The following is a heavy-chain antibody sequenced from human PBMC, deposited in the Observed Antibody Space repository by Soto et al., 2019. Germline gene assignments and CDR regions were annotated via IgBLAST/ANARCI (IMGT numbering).Heavy chain of an antibody. D-gene: IGHD3-10*01. CDR2: ILYDGRDK. CDR3: AKAGGGFGDFVHH. Sequence: GGSLRLSCAASGFTFSSYGMHWVRQAPGKGLEWVTGILYDGRDKYYADSVKGRFTISRENSKNTLYLQMNSLRTEDSAVYYCAKAGGGFGDFVHHWGQGTPVTVSS. V-gene: IGHV3-30*18. J-gene: IGHJ4*02. CDR1: GFTFSSYG.